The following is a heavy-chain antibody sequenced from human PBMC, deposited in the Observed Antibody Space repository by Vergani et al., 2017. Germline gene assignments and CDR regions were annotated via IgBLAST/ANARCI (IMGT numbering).Heavy chain of an antibody. CDR1: GGSISSGSYY. Sequence: QVQLQESGPGLVKPSQTLSLTCTVSGGSISSGSYYWSWIRQPAGKGLEWIGRIYTSGSTNYNPSLKSRVTISVDTSKKQFSLKLSSVTAADTAVYYCARGWYTAMGDYWGQGTLVTVSS. CDR3: ARGWYTAMGDY. CDR2: IYTSGST. J-gene: IGHJ4*02. D-gene: IGHD5-18*01. V-gene: IGHV4-61*02.